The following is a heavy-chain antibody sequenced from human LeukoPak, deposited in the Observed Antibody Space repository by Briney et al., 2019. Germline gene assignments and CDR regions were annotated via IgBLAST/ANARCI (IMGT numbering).Heavy chain of an antibody. J-gene: IGHJ4*02. CDR3: ASGETGSTLGGY. V-gene: IGHV4-59*01. CDR1: GGPLSAYY. D-gene: IGHD1-1*01. CDR2: IYDTGNT. Sequence: SETLSLTCTVSGGPLSAYYWTWIRQPPGKGLEWIGYIYDTGNTNYNPSLKSRVTISVDTSKNQFSLKLTSVTAADTAVHYCASGETGSTLGGYWGQGTLVTVSS.